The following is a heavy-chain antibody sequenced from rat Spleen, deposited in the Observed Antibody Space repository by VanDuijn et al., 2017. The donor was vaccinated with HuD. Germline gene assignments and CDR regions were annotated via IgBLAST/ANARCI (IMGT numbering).Heavy chain of an antibody. CDR2: IIYDGSST. CDR1: GFTFSDYN. V-gene: IGHV5-7*01. Sequence: EVQLVESGGGLVQPGRSLKLSCAASGFTFSDYNMAWVRQAPKKGLEWVATIIYDGSSTYYRDSVKGRFTISRDNAKSTLYLQMDSLRSEDTATYYCARHTTGIPFDYWGQGVMVTVSS. J-gene: IGHJ2*01. D-gene: IGHD1-9*01. CDR3: ARHTTGIPFDY.